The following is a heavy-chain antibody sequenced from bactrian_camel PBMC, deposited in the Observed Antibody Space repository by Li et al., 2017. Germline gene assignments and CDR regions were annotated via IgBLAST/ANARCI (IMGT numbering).Heavy chain of an antibody. Sequence: VQLVESGGGLVQPGGSLRLSCAASGFTFASYDMTWVRQAPGKGLEWVSAIHRGGGTTYYTDSVKGRFTISRDNAKNTVYLQLNSLKPEDTAMYYCAADPEICTVPLGEPSHIAFNYWGQGTQVTVS. V-gene: IGHV3S40*01. CDR1: GFTFASYD. D-gene: IGHD1*01. J-gene: IGHJ4*01. CDR2: IHRGGGTT. CDR3: AADPEICTVPLGEPSHIAFNY.